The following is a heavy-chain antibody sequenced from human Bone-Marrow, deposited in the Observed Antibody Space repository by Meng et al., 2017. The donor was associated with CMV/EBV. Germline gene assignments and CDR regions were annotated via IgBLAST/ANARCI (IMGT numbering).Heavy chain of an antibody. V-gene: IGHV1-2*02. D-gene: IGHD6-13*01. Sequence: DSVKVSCKASGYTFTGYYMHWVRQAPGQGLEWMGWINPNSGGTNYAQKFQGRVTMTRDTSISTAYMELSRLRSDDTAVYYCARGPYSSSDNWFDPWGQGTLVTVSS. CDR2: INPNSGGT. J-gene: IGHJ5*02. CDR3: ARGPYSSSDNWFDP. CDR1: GYTFTGYY.